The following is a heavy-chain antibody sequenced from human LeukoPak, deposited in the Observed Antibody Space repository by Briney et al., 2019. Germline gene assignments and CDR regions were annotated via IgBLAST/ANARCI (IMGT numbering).Heavy chain of an antibody. Sequence: ASVKVSWKASGGTFSSYAISWVRQAPGQGLEWMGRIIPIFGIANYAQKFQGRVTITADKSTSTAYMELSSLRSEDTAVYYCASRNSGSYLGAFDIWGQGTMVTVSS. D-gene: IGHD1-26*01. CDR3: ASRNSGSYLGAFDI. V-gene: IGHV1-69*04. CDR2: IIPIFGIA. J-gene: IGHJ3*02. CDR1: GGTFSSYA.